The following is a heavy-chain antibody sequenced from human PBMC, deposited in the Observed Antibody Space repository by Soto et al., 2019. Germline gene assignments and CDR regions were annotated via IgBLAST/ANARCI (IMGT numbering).Heavy chain of an antibody. V-gene: IGHV1-69*12. CDR1: GGNFRSES. J-gene: IGHJ3*02. CDR2: IIPFFGTS. CDR3: XXXXXXXXXXXXXDI. Sequence: QVHLVQSGAEVKKPGSSVKVSCKASGGNFRSESINWVRQAPGQGLEWMGGIIPFFGTSDYAQKFQGRLTITADESTTTAYMXLXXXXXXXXXXXXXXXXXXXXXXXXXXDIWGQGTMV.